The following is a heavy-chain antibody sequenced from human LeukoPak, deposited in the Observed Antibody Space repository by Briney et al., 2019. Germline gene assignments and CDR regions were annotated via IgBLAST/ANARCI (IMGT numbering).Heavy chain of an antibody. J-gene: IGHJ3*02. CDR3: ARGSSYCGGDCYNHAFDI. CDR2: INHSGST. Sequence: SETLSLTCAVYGGSFSGYYWSWIRQPPGKGLEWIGEINHSGSTNYNPSLKSRVTISVDTSKNQFSLKLSSMTAADTAVYYCARGSSYCGGDCYNHAFDIWGQGTMVTVSS. CDR1: GGSFSGYY. D-gene: IGHD2-21*02. V-gene: IGHV4-34*01.